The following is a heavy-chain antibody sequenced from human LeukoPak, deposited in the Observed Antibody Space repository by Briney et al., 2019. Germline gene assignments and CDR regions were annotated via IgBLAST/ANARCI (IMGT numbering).Heavy chain of an antibody. CDR1: GGTFSSYA. CDR3: ARDLLGYCSGGSCSDY. J-gene: IGHJ4*02. D-gene: IGHD2-15*01. Sequence: ASVKVSCKASGGTFSSYAISWVRPAPGQGLEWMGRIIPILGIANYAQKFQGRVTITADESTSTAYMELSSLRSEDTAVYYCARDLLGYCSGGSCSDYWGQGTLVTVSS. CDR2: IIPILGIA. V-gene: IGHV1-69*04.